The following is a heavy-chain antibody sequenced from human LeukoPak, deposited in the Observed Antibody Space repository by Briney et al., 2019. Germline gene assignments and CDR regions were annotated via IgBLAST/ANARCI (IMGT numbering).Heavy chain of an antibody. J-gene: IGHJ3*02. D-gene: IGHD3-9*01. CDR1: GGSISSYY. V-gene: IGHV4-59*01. CDR2: IYYSGST. CDR3: ARPSSNYYDILTGYQNDAFDI. Sequence: PSETLSLTCTVSGGSISSYYWSWIRQPPGKGLECIGYIYYSGSTNYNPSLKSRVTISVDTSKNQFSLKLSSVTAADTAVYYCARPSSNYYDILTGYQNDAFDIWGQGTMVTVSS.